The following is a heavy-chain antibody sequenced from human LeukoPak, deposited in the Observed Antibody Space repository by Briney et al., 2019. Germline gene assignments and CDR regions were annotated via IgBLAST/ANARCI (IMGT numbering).Heavy chain of an antibody. J-gene: IGHJ3*01. Sequence: GESLKISCKGSGYSFTTYWIGWVRQMPGKGLEWMGIIYPDDSDTRYSPSFQGQVTISADKSDSIAYLQWSSLKASDTAMYYCARPNITSYYDSRGYDAFDVWGQGTMVIVSS. CDR3: ARPNITSYYDSRGYDAFDV. V-gene: IGHV5-51*01. CDR2: IYPDDSDT. D-gene: IGHD3-22*01. CDR1: GYSFTTYW.